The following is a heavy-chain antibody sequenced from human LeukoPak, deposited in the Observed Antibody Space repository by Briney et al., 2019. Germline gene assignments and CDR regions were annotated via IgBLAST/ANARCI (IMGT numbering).Heavy chain of an antibody. CDR3: ARDLRYYYDSSGSYGYDY. CDR2: IYSGGST. D-gene: IGHD3-22*01. V-gene: IGHV3-66*01. Sequence: GGSLRLSCAASGFTVSSNYMSWVRQAPGKGLEWVSVIYSGGSTYYADSVKGRSTTSRDNSKNTLYLQMNSLRAEDTAVYYCARDLRYYYDSSGSYGYDYWGQGTLVTVSS. J-gene: IGHJ4*02. CDR1: GFTVSSNY.